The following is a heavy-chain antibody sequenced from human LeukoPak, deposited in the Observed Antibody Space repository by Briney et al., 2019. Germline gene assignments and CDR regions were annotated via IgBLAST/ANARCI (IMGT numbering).Heavy chain of an antibody. CDR2: INPNNGGT. Sequence: ASVKVSCKVSGYSVMELSMHWVRQAPGQGLEWMGWINPNNGGTNYAQKFQGRVTMTRDTSISTAYLELSSLRSDDTAVYYCARDMVRGVIEVYWGQGTLVTVSS. J-gene: IGHJ4*02. CDR3: ARDMVRGVIEVY. CDR1: GYSVMELS. D-gene: IGHD3-10*01. V-gene: IGHV1-2*02.